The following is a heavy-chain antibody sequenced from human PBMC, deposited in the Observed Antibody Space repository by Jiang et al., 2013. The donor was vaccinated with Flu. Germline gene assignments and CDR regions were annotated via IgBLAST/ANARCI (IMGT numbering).Heavy chain of an antibody. J-gene: IGHJ4*02. CDR3: TRDLVRDVILIPATYFDY. Sequence: QLLESGGGLVQPGRSLRLSCTASGFNFGDYAVSWLRQAPGKGLEWVGFIRNKLYRGTTDYAASVKGRFTISRDDSKSIAYLQMSSLKTEDTAVYYCTRDLVRDVILIPATYFDYWGQGALVTVSS. CDR2: IRNKLYRGTT. D-gene: IGHD2-2*01. V-gene: IGHV3-49*03. CDR1: GFNFGDYA.